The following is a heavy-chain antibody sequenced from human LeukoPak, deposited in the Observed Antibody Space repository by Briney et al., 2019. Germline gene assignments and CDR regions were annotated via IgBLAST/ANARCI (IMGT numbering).Heavy chain of an antibody. D-gene: IGHD1-26*01. CDR1: GYTFTSYG. CDR2: ISAYNGNT. Sequence: GSVTVSCKASGYTFTSYGISWVRQAPGQGLEGMGWISAYNGNTNYAQKLQGRVTMTTDTSTSTAYMELRSLRSDDTAVYYCARVAYSGSYLVDYWGQGTLVTVSS. V-gene: IGHV1-18*01. J-gene: IGHJ4*02. CDR3: ARVAYSGSYLVDY.